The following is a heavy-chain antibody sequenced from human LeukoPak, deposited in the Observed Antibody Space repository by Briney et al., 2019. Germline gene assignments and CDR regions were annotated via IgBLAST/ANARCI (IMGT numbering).Heavy chain of an antibody. J-gene: IGHJ4*02. D-gene: IGHD5-24*01. CDR1: GGSISSGGYY. CDR3: ARDRGRDGYNRFDY. Sequence: SQTLSLTCTVSGGSISSGGYYWSWIRQPPGKGLEWIGEINHSGSTNYNPSLKSRVTISVDTSKNQFSLKLSSVTAADTAVYYCARDRGRDGYNRFDYWGQGTLVTVSS. CDR2: INHSGST. V-gene: IGHV4-61*08.